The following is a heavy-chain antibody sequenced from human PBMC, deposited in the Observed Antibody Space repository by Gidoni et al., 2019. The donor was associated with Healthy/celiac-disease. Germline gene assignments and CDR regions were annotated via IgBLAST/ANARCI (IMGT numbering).Heavy chain of an antibody. CDR1: GFTFSRYA. Sequence: EVQLLESGGGLVQPGGSLRLSCSPSGFTFSRYAMSWVRQAPGKGVEWVSAISGSGGSTYYADSVKGRFTISRDNSKNTLYLQMNSLRAEDTAVYYCAKDQAPGNWGTAFDYWGQGTLVTVSS. D-gene: IGHD7-27*01. CDR3: AKDQAPGNWGTAFDY. CDR2: ISGSGGST. V-gene: IGHV3-23*01. J-gene: IGHJ4*02.